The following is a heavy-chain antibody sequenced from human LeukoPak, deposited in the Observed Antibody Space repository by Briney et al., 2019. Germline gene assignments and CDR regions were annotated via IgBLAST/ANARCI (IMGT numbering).Heavy chain of an antibody. V-gene: IGHV1-69*04. D-gene: IGHD3-10*01. CDR1: GGTFSSYA. J-gene: IGHJ4*02. Sequence: SVKVSCKASGGTFSSYAISWVRQAPGQGLEWMGRIIPILGIANYAQKSQGRVTITADKSTSTAYMELSSLRSEDTAVYYCARDRHGSGSYYNTEPLDYWGQGTLVTVSS. CDR3: ARDRHGSGSYYNTEPLDY. CDR2: IIPILGIA.